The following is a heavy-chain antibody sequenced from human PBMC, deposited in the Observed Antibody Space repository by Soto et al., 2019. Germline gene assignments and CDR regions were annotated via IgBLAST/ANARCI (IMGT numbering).Heavy chain of an antibody. CDR2: IWYDGSNK. J-gene: IGHJ6*02. D-gene: IGHD2-15*01. Sequence: GGSLRLSCAASGFTFSSYGMHWVRQAPGKGLEWVAVIWYDGSNKYYADSVKGRFTISRDNSKNTLYLQMNSLRAEDTAVYYCARDSGPPRVYYYYGMDVWGQGTTVTVSS. V-gene: IGHV3-30*19. CDR3: ARDSGPPRVYYYYGMDV. CDR1: GFTFSSYG.